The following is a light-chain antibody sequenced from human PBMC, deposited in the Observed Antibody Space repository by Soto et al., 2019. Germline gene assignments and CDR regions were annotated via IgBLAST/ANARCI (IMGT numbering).Light chain of an antibody. J-gene: IGLJ1*01. CDR1: SSDVGGYNY. CDR3: SSFASSSTYV. CDR2: DVF. V-gene: IGLV2-14*01. Sequence: QSVLTQPPSASGSPGQSVTVSCTGTSSDVGGYNYVSWYQQHPGKAPKLMIYDVFDRPSGVSNRFSGSKSGNTASLAISGLQAEDEADYYCSSFASSSTYVFGTGTKVTVL.